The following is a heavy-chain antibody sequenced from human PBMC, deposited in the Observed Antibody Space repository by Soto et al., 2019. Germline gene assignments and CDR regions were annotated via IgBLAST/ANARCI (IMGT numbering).Heavy chain of an antibody. CDR1: GFTFSSYG. V-gene: IGHV3-33*01. CDR2: LWYDGSNK. D-gene: IGHD5-18*01. Sequence: GGSLRLSCAASGFTFSSYGMHWVRQAPGKGLEWVAVLWYDGSNKYYADSVKGRFTISRDNSKNTLYLQMNSLRAEDTAVYYCARDQGRGYSYGFDYWGQGTLVTVSS. J-gene: IGHJ4*02. CDR3: ARDQGRGYSYGFDY.